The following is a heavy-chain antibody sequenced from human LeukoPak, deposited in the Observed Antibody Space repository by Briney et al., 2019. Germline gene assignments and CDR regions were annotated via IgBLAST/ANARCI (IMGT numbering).Heavy chain of an antibody. D-gene: IGHD3-22*01. J-gene: IGHJ4*02. CDR3: AKGFLGGAATMIADY. Sequence: GGSLRLSCAASGFTFSSYAMSWVRQAPGKGLGWVSAISGSGGSTYYADSVKGRFTISRDNSKNTLYLQMNSLRAEDTAVYYCAKGFLGGAATMIADYWGQGTLVTVSS. CDR1: GFTFSSYA. CDR2: ISGSGGST. V-gene: IGHV3-23*01.